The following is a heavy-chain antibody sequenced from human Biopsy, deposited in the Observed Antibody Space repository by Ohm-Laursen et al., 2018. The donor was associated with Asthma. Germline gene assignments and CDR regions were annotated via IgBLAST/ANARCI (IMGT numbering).Heavy chain of an antibody. CDR2: INHSGST. CDR3: ARSAKTIFGVVMGSYYYGMDV. D-gene: IGHD3-3*01. CDR1: GGSFSGYY. Sequence: SDTLFLTWAVYGGSFSGYYWSWIRQPPGKGLEWIGEINHSGSTNYNPSLKSRVTISVDTSKNQFSLKLSSVTAADTAVYYCARSAKTIFGVVMGSYYYGMDVWGQGTTVTVSS. V-gene: IGHV4-34*01. J-gene: IGHJ6*02.